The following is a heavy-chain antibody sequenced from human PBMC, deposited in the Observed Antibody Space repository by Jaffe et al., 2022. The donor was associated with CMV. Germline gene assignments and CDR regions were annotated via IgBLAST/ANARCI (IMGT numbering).Heavy chain of an antibody. CDR3: ARDPDYGDYGFDY. CDR1: GFTFSSYG. V-gene: IGHV3-33*01. J-gene: IGHJ4*02. Sequence: QVQLVESGGGVVQPGRSLRLSCAASGFTFSSYGMHWVRQAPGKGLEWVAVIWYDGSNKYYADSVKGRFTISRDNSKNTLYLQMNSLRAEDTAVYYCARDPDYGDYGFDYWGQGTLVTVSS. CDR2: IWYDGSNK. D-gene: IGHD4-17*01.